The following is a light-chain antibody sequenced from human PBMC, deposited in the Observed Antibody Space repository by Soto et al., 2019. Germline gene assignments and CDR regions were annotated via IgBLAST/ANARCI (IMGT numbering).Light chain of an antibody. V-gene: IGLV2-14*01. J-gene: IGLJ1*01. Sequence: QPALTQPASVSGSPGQSITISCTGTSSDVGGYNYVSWYQQHPGKVPKLMIYDVSNRPSGVSNRFSGSKSGNTASLTISGLQAEDEADYYCSSYTSSSTFFGTGTKVTVL. CDR2: DVS. CDR3: SSYTSSSTF. CDR1: SSDVGGYNY.